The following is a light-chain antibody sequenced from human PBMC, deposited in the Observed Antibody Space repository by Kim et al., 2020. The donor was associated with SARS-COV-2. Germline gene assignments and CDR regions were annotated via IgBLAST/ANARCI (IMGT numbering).Light chain of an antibody. CDR2: AAY. V-gene: IGKV1D-8*02. J-gene: IGKJ2*01. Sequence: SASPGDKVTITCRLTQNIARYLAWFQQRPGQAPQLLVSAAYTLHTGAPSRFSGSGSWTDFTLTINPLQSEDSATYFCHQYFDFPYTFGQGTKLEI. CDR1: QNIARY. CDR3: HQYFDFPYT.